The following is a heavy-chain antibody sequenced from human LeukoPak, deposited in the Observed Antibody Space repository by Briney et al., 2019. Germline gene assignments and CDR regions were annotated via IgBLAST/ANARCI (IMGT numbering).Heavy chain of an antibody. CDR3: AKSGRMVRGVIPPGYYYYMDV. Sequence: GGSLGLSCAASGFTFSSYAMHWVRQAPGKGLEYVSAISSNGGSTYYANSVKGRFTISRDNSKNTLYLQMGSLRAEDMAVYYCAKSGRMVRGVIPPGYYYYMDVWGKGTTVTVSS. J-gene: IGHJ6*03. D-gene: IGHD3-10*01. CDR1: GFTFSSYA. V-gene: IGHV3-64*01. CDR2: ISSNGGST.